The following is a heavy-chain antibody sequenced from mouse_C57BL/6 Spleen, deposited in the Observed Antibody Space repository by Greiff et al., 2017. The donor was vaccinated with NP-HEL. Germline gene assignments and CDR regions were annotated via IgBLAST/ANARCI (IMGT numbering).Heavy chain of an antibody. V-gene: IGHV1-54*01. Sequence: VQLQQSGAELVRPGTSVKVSCKASGYAFTNYLIEWVKQRPGQGLEWIGVINPGSGGTHYNEKFKGKATLTADKSSSTAYMHLSSLTSEDSAVYFCARDDYGDYWGQGTTLTVSS. CDR1: GYAFTNYL. CDR3: ARDDYGDY. D-gene: IGHD1-1*01. CDR2: INPGSGGT. J-gene: IGHJ2*01.